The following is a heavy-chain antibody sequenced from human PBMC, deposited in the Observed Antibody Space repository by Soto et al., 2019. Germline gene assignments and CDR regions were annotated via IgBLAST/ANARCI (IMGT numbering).Heavy chain of an antibody. CDR2: ISSSNNYI. Sequence: EVQLVESGGGLVKPGGSLRLSCAASGFTFSSYSMNWVRQAPGKGLEWVSSISSSNNYIYYADSVKGRFTISRDNAKNSQYLQMNRLRAEDTAVYYCARVGQYDILTGYPYFFDYWGQGTLVTVSS. CDR3: ARVGQYDILTGYPYFFDY. V-gene: IGHV3-21*01. CDR1: GFTFSSYS. J-gene: IGHJ4*02. D-gene: IGHD3-9*01.